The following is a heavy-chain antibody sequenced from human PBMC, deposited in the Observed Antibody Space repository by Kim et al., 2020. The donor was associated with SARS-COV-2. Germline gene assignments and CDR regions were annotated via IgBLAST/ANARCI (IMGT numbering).Heavy chain of an antibody. J-gene: IGHJ4*02. D-gene: IGHD5-18*01. CDR1: GGTFSSYA. Sequence: SVKVSCKASGGTFSSYAISWVRQAPGQGLEWMGGIIPIFGTANYAQKFQGRVTITADESTSTAYMELSSLRSEDTAVYYCARDLEGGYSYGYLDYWGQGTLVTVSS. V-gene: IGHV1-69*13. CDR3: ARDLEGGYSYGYLDY. CDR2: IIPIFGTA.